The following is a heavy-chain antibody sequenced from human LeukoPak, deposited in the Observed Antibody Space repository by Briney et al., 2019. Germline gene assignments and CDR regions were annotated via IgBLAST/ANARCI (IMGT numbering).Heavy chain of an antibody. CDR3: ARIGYSSSFAKISQH. J-gene: IGHJ1*01. CDR1: GGSFSGYY. V-gene: IGHV4-34*01. Sequence: SETLSLTCAVYGGSFSGYYWSWIRQPPGKGLEWIGEINHSGSTNYNPSLKSRVTISVDTSKNQFSLKLSSVTAADTAVYYCARIGYSSSFAKISQHWGQGTLVTVSS. D-gene: IGHD6-13*01. CDR2: INHSGST.